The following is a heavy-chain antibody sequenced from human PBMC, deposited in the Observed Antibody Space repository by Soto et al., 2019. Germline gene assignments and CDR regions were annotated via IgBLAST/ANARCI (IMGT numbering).Heavy chain of an antibody. V-gene: IGHV1-18*01. D-gene: IGHD1-1*01. CDR3: AGAGTSVAGALWDS. J-gene: IGHJ4*02. CDR2: VSAHNGYT. Sequence: QVQLVQSGPDVKKPGASVKVSCNSSGFTFTSYGFSWVRQAPGEGLEWMGWVSAHNGYTTYAQKFLGRVTMTTDPSTNTGYVGLRSLTSYGTAVYFCAGAGTSVAGALWDSWGQGTLITVSS. CDR1: GFTFTSYG.